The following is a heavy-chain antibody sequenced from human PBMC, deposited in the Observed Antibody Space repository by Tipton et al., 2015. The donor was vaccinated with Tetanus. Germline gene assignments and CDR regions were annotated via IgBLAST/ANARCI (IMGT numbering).Heavy chain of an antibody. V-gene: IGHV4-4*07. D-gene: IGHD3-22*01. CDR1: GGSISSYY. Sequence: TLSLTCTVSGGSISSYYWSWIRQPAGKGLEWIGRIYTSGSTNYNPSLKSRVTISVDTSKNQFSLKLSSVTAADTAVYYCDGILYDSSGGSDYYYYYGMDVWGQGTTVTVSS. CDR2: IYTSGST. CDR3: DGILYDSSGGSDYYYYYGMDV. J-gene: IGHJ6*02.